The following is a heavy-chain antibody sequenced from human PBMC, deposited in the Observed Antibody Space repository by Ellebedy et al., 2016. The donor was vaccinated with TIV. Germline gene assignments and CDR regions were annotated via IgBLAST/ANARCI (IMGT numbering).Heavy chain of an antibody. CDR3: ARDVGKWAIDY. Sequence: SVKGRFSISRDNAENSLYLQMNSLRAEDTAIYYCARDVGKWAIDYWGQGTLVSVSS. D-gene: IGHD1-26*01. V-gene: IGHV3-48*03. J-gene: IGHJ4*02.